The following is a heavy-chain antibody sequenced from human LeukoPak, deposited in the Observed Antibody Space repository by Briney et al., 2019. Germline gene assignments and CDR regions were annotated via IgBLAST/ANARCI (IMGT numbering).Heavy chain of an antibody. CDR3: ARGHPHGWELYLDY. Sequence: GGSLRLSCAASGFTVSSNYMSWVRQAPGKGLEWVSVIYSGGSTFYADSVKGRLTISRDNSKNTLYLQMNSLRVEDTAVYYCARGHPHGWELYLDYWGQGTLVTVSS. CDR1: GFTVSSNY. D-gene: IGHD1-26*01. V-gene: IGHV3-53*05. J-gene: IGHJ4*02. CDR2: IYSGGST.